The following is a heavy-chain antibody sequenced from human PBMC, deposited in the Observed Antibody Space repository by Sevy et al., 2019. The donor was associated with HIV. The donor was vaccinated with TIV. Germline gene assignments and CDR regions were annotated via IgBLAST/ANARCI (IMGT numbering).Heavy chain of an antibody. CDR3: AKDSRVYSSRHFDY. CDR1: GFTFSDYY. V-gene: IGHV3-11*06. J-gene: IGHJ4*02. D-gene: IGHD6-13*01. CDR2: ISSGSTYI. Sequence: GGSLRLSCAASGFTFSDYYMTWIRQAPGKGLEWVSYISSGSTYINYADSVKGRFTISRDNAKNSLYLQMNSLRAEDTAVYYCAKDSRVYSSRHFDYWGQGTLVTVSS.